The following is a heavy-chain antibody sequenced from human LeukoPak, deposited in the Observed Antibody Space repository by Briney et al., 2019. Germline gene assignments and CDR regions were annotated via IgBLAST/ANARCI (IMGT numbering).Heavy chain of an antibody. V-gene: IGHV4-59*01. CDR1: GGSISSYY. J-gene: IGHJ6*03. CDR2: IYYSGST. D-gene: IGHD4-17*01. CDR3: ARFYGDYPYYYYYYMDV. Sequence: PSETLSLTCTVSGGSISSYYWSWIRQPPGKGLEWIGYIYYSGSTNYNPSLKSRISISVDTSKNQFSLKLSSVTAADTAVYYCARFYGDYPYYYYYYMDVWGKGTTVTISS.